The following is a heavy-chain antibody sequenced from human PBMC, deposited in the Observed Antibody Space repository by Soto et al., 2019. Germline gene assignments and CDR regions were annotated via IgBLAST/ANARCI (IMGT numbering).Heavy chain of an antibody. D-gene: IGHD3-10*01. CDR1: GGSISSSSYY. Sequence: SETLSLTCTVSGGSISSSSYYWGWIRQPPGKGLEWIGSIYYSGSTYYNPSLKSRVTISVDTSKNQFSLKLSSVTAADTAVYYCARQEVLLWFGELLSGWFDPWGQGTLVTVSS. CDR3: ARQEVLLWFGELLSGWFDP. CDR2: IYYSGST. J-gene: IGHJ5*02. V-gene: IGHV4-39*01.